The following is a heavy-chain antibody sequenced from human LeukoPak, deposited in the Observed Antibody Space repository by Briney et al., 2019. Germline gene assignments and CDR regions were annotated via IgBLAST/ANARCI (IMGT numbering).Heavy chain of an antibody. V-gene: IGHV3-21*01. CDR1: RINFSSYG. D-gene: IGHD3-22*01. CDR3: ARGQDDGSGYWQGWFDP. Sequence: GGSLRLSCAASRINFSSYGMNWVRQAPGKGLEWVSSISSSSSYIYYADSVKGRFTISRDNAKNSLYLQMNSLRAEDTAVYYCARGQDDGSGYWQGWFDPWGQGTLVTVSS. J-gene: IGHJ5*02. CDR2: ISSSSSYI.